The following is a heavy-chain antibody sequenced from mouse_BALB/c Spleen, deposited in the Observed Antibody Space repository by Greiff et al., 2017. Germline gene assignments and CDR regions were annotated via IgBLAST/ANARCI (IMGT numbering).Heavy chain of an antibody. CDR3: ARSRSRDYAMDY. CDR1: GFTFSSYA. CDR2: ISSGGSYT. V-gene: IGHV5-9-4*01. Sequence: EVQLVESGGGLVKPGGSLKLSCAASGFTFSSYAMSWVRQSPEKRLEWVAEISSGGSYTYYPDTVTGRFTISRDNAKNTLYLEMSSLRSEDTAMYYCARSRSRDYAMDYWGQGTSVTVSS. J-gene: IGHJ4*01.